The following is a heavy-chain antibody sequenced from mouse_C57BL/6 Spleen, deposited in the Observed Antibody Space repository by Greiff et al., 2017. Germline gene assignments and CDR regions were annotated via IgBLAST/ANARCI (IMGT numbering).Heavy chain of an antibody. D-gene: IGHD2-2*01. J-gene: IGHJ3*01. CDR3: ASFSGSWFAY. V-gene: IGHV3-6*01. CDR2: ISYDGSN. CDR1: GYSITSGYY. Sequence: ESGPGLVKPSQSLSLTCSVTGYSITSGYYWNWIRQFPGNKLEWMGYISYDGSNNYNPSLKNRISITRDTSKNQFFLKLNSVTTEDTATYYCASFSGSWFAYWGQGTLVTVSA.